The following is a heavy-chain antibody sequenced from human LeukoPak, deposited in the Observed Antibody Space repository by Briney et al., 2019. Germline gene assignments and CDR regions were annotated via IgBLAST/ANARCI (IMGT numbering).Heavy chain of an antibody. Sequence: SETLSLTCTVSGGSISSYYWSWIRQPPGKGLEWIGYIYYSGSTNYNPSLKSRVTISVDTSKNQFSLKLSSVTAADTAVYYCARPLAKLGAFDIWGQGTMVTVSS. D-gene: IGHD7-27*01. J-gene: IGHJ3*02. V-gene: IGHV4-59*08. CDR1: GGSISSYY. CDR3: ARPLAKLGAFDI. CDR2: IYYSGST.